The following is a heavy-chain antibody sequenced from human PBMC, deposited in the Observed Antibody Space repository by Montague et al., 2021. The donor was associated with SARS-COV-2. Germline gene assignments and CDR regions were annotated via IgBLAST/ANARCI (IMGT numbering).Heavy chain of an antibody. CDR1: GGSISSSSYY. D-gene: IGHD3-22*01. CDR3: ARDTRITMIVVVQGYGMDV. J-gene: IGHJ6*02. CDR2: IYYSGST. V-gene: IGHV4-39*07. Sequence: SETLSLTCTVSGGSISSSSYYWGWIRQPPGKGLEWIGSIYYSGSTYYNPSFKSRVTISVDTSKNQFSLKLSSVTAADTAVYYCARDTRITMIVVVQGYGMDVWGQGTTVTVSS.